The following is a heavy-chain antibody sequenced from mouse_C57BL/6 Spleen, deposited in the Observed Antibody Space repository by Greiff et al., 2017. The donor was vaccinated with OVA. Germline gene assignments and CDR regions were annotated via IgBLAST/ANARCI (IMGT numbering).Heavy chain of an antibody. CDR1: GYTFTEYT. Sequence: VQLQQSGAELVKPGASVKLSCKASGYTFTEYTIHWVKQRSEQGLEWIGWFYPGSGSIKYNEKFKDKATLTADKSSSTVYTELSRLTSEDSAVYFCARHEGSLYYDYDGGYFDYWGQGTTLTVSS. J-gene: IGHJ2*01. V-gene: IGHV1-62-2*01. CDR2: FYPGSGSI. CDR3: ARHEGSLYYDYDGGYFDY. D-gene: IGHD2-4*01.